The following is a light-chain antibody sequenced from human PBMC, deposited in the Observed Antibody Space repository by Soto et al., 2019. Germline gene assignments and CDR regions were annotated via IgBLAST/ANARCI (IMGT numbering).Light chain of an antibody. CDR3: QQYGTSPHR. V-gene: IGKV3-20*01. CDR1: QRVSSGY. CDR2: DAS. J-gene: IGKJ5*01. Sequence: IVVTHSPGTLSLSPGERATLSGTASQRVSSGYLAWYQQKPGQAPRLLIYDASSRATGIPDRFSGSGSGTDFTLTISSLEPEDFAVYYWQQYGTSPHRFGHGRRLE.